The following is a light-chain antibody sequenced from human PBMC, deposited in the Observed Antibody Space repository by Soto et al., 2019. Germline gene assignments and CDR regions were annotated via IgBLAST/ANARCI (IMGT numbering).Light chain of an antibody. CDR3: QAWDTSTAKVV. Sequence: SYELTRAPSVSVSPGQTASITCSGDKLGDKYACWYQQKPGQSPVLVIYQDNKRPSGIPERFSGSNSGNTATLIISGTQAMDEADYYCQAWDTSTAKVVFGGGTKLTVL. J-gene: IGLJ2*01. V-gene: IGLV3-1*01. CDR1: KLGDKY. CDR2: QDN.